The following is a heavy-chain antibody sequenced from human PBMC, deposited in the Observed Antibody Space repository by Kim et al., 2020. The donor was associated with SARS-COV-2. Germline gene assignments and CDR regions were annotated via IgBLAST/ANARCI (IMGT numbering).Heavy chain of an antibody. D-gene: IGHD3-10*01. CDR2: IYYSGST. V-gene: IGHV4-31*03. CDR1: GGSISSGGYY. J-gene: IGHJ4*02. CDR3: ARGSLLWFGEPYY. Sequence: SETLSLTCTVSGGSISSGGYYWSWIRQHPGKGLEWIGYIYYSGSTYYNPSLKSRVTISVDTSKNQFSLKLSSVTAADTAVYYCARGSLLWFGEPYYWGQGTLVTVSS.